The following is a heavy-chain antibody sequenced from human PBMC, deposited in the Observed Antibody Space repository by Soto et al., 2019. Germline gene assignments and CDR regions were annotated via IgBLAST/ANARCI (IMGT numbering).Heavy chain of an antibody. Sequence: ASVKVSCKASGYTFTNYGISWVRQAPGQGLEWMGWISAYNGNRKFAQSLLGRVTMTADTSTSTAYMELRSLRSDDTAVYYCARDYHDILTGYPYNSSDPWGQGTLVTVSS. CDR1: GYTFTNYG. J-gene: IGHJ5*02. CDR3: ARDYHDILTGYPYNSSDP. D-gene: IGHD3-9*01. CDR2: ISAYNGNR. V-gene: IGHV1-18*01.